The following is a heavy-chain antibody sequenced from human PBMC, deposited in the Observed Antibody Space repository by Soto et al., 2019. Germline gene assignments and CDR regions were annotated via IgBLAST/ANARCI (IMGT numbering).Heavy chain of an antibody. J-gene: IGHJ6*03. V-gene: IGHV1-3*01. D-gene: IGHD3-10*01. CDR1: GYPFSDYA. Sequence: QVHLVQSGAEVKKPGASVKISCEASGYPFSDYAIHWVRQAPGQRLDWLGRINSGNGHPEYSQPFQGRLTITRASSARKAFMELGSLTSDDSAVYFCARDRDRGDYYYYYMDVWGRGTTVIVSS. CDR2: INSGNGHP. CDR3: ARDRDRGDYYYYYMDV.